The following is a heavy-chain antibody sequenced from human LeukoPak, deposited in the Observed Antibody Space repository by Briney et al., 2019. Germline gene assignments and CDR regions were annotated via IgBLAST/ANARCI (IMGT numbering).Heavy chain of an antibody. Sequence: PGGSLRLSCAASGFSFSTYSMNWVRQAPGKGLEWLSYISTSSSTINYADSVKGRFTISRDNAKNSLYLQMNSLRAEDTAVYYCARGGLLGDDWGQGTLVTVSS. CDR2: ISTSSSTI. J-gene: IGHJ4*02. D-gene: IGHD1-26*01. CDR1: GFSFSTYS. V-gene: IGHV3-48*04. CDR3: ARGGLLGDD.